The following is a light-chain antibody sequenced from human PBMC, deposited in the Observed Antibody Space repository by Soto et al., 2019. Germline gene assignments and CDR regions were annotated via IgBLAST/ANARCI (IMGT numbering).Light chain of an antibody. J-gene: IGLJ1*01. CDR3: QSYDISLSGYV. V-gene: IGLV1-40*01. CDR1: QSSR. CDR2: LNN. Sequence: QSVLTQPPSVSGAPGQRVTISCTGSQSSRRKSVIYLNNNRPSGVPDRISDSKSGTSASLAITGLQAEDEADYYCQSYDISLSGYVFGTGTKVTVL.